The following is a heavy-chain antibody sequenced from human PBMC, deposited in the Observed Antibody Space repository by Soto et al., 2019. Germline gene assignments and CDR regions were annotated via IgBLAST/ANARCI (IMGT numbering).Heavy chain of an antibody. Sequence: QVQLVQSGAAVRKPESSVRVSCKASGGSFSTYTINWVRQAPGQGLEWMGRLIPILGVTNYAPKFQGRVTITADKSTNTAYMDLSSLRSEDTAVYYCARDKWLIDWGQGTLVTVSS. CDR1: GGSFSTYT. CDR2: LIPILGVT. J-gene: IGHJ4*02. CDR3: ARDKWLID. V-gene: IGHV1-69*08. D-gene: IGHD6-19*01.